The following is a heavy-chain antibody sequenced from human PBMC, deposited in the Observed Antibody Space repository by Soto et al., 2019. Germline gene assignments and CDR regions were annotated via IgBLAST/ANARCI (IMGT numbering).Heavy chain of an antibody. J-gene: IGHJ3*02. CDR2: ISSSSSTI. Sequence: EVQLVESGGGLVQPGGSLRLSCAASGFTFSRYSMNWVRQAPGKGLEWVSYISSSSSTIYYADSVKGRFTISRDNAMNSLDLQMNSLRAEDTAVYYCARDRGVTWNGAFDIWGQGTMVTVSS. D-gene: IGHD1-1*01. CDR3: ARDRGVTWNGAFDI. V-gene: IGHV3-48*01. CDR1: GFTFSRYS.